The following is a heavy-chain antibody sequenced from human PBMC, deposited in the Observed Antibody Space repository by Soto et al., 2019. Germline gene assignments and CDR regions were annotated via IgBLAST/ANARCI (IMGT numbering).Heavy chain of an antibody. J-gene: IGHJ4*02. D-gene: IGHD3-22*01. Sequence: ASVKVSCKASGYTFTSYAMHWVRQAPGQRLEWMGWINAGNGNTKYSQKFQGRVTITADESTSTAYMELSSLRSEDTAVYYCARNGYYDSSGYYPFDYWGQGTLVTVSS. V-gene: IGHV1-3*01. CDR1: GYTFTSYA. CDR3: ARNGYYDSSGYYPFDY. CDR2: INAGNGNT.